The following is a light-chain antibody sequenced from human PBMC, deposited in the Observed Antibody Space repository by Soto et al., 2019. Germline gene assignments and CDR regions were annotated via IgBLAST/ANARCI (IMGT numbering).Light chain of an antibody. V-gene: IGKV3-15*01. CDR3: QQYHNWPPWT. CDR1: QSIGSN. Sequence: EVAMTQSPATLSASPGERVTLSCRASQSIGSNLAWYQQKPGQPPRLLIHGASTRATGVPARFSGSGSETEFTLTISSLQSADFAVYYCQQYHNWPPWTFGQGTTLEIK. CDR2: GAS. J-gene: IGKJ1*01.